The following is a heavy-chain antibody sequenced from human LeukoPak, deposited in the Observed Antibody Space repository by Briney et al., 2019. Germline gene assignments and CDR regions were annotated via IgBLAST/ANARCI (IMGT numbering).Heavy chain of an antibody. CDR3: ARDPQLGIGRPSDDFDI. CDR1: GGSISSGGYY. D-gene: IGHD7-27*01. J-gene: IGHJ3*02. Sequence: SQTLSLTCTVSGGSISSGGYYWSWIRQHPGKGLEWLGLIYYNGNTYYNPSLKGRVTISLDTSKKQFSLTVRSVTAADTAIYYCARDPQLGIGRPSDDFDIWGQGTMVTVSS. V-gene: IGHV4-31*03. CDR2: IYYNGNT.